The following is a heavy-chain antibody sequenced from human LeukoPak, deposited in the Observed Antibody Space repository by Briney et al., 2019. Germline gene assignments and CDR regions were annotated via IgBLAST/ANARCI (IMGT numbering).Heavy chain of an antibody. CDR2: INHSGST. D-gene: IGHD6-6*01. Sequence: SETLSLTCAVYGGSFSGYYWSWIRQPPGKGLEWIGEINHSGSTNYNPSLKSRVTISVDTSKNQSSLKLSSVTAADTAVYYCALHSSSALFDYWGQGTLVTVSS. CDR1: GGSFSGYY. J-gene: IGHJ4*02. V-gene: IGHV4-34*01. CDR3: ALHSSSALFDY.